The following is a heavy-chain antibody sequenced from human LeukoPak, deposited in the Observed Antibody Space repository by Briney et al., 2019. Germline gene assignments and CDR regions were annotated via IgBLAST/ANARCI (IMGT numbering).Heavy chain of an antibody. CDR3: ARGTTTIVVVPAAPGY. D-gene: IGHD2-2*01. Sequence: GGSLRLSCAASGFTFSSYAMSWVRQAPGKGLEWVSAISGSGGSTYYADSVKGRFTISRDNSKNTLYLQMNSLRAEDTAVYYCARGTTTIVVVPAAPGYWGQGTLVTVSS. V-gene: IGHV3-23*01. CDR2: ISGSGGST. CDR1: GFTFSSYA. J-gene: IGHJ4*02.